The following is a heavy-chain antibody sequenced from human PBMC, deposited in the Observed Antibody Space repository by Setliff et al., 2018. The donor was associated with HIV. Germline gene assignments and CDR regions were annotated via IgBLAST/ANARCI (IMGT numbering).Heavy chain of an antibody. V-gene: IGHV3-23*01. D-gene: IGHD2-15*01. J-gene: IGHJ4*02. CDR2: ISGSGGST. CDR1: GFTFSSYA. CDR3: ARDLGGYCSGGGCYD. Sequence: GGSLRLSCAASGFTFSSYAMSWVRQAPGKGLEWVSAISGSGGSTYYADSVKGRFTISRDNAKNSLYLQINSLRAEDTAVYYCARDLGGYCSGGGCYDWGQGTLVTVSS.